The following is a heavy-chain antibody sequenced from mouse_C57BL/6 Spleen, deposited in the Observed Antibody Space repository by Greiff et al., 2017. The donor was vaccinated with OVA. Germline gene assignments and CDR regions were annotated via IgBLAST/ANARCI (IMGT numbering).Heavy chain of an antibody. CDR3: ARDYGSAMDY. CDR1: GFTFSDYY. Sequence: EVQVVESGGGLVQPGGSLKLSCAASGFTFSDYYMYWVRQTPEKRLEWVAYISNGGGSTYYPDTVKGRFTISRDNAKNTLYLQMSRLKSEDTAMYYCARDYGSAMDYWGQGTSVTVSS. CDR2: ISNGGGST. V-gene: IGHV5-12*01. J-gene: IGHJ4*01. D-gene: IGHD1-1*01.